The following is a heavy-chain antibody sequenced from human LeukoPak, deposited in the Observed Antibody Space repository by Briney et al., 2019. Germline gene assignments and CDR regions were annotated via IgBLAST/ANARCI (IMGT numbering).Heavy chain of an antibody. J-gene: IGHJ4*02. D-gene: IGHD1-26*01. CDR2: MNPNGGNT. Sequence: ASVKVSCKASGYTFTSYDINWVRQATGQGLEWMGWMNPNGGNTGYAQKFQGRVTMTRNTSISTAYMELSSLRSEDTAVYYRASATGEVGATSDFDYWGQGTLVTVSS. CDR3: ASATGEVGATSDFDY. CDR1: GYTFTSYD. V-gene: IGHV1-8*01.